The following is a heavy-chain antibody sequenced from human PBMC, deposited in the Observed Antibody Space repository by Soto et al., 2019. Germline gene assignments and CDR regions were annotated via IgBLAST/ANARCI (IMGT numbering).Heavy chain of an antibody. CDR3: ARKDYYDSGMYYFDY. CDR1: GYTFNKYP. CDR2: INPGNGDA. D-gene: IGHD3-22*01. V-gene: IGHV1-3*01. Sequence: ASVKVSCKTSGYTFNKYPIHWVRQAPGQGLEWMGWINPGNGDAGYSQKFQDRVTITRDTSASTAYMELSSLRSEDTAVYYCARKDYYDSGMYYFDYWGQGTLVTVSS. J-gene: IGHJ4*02.